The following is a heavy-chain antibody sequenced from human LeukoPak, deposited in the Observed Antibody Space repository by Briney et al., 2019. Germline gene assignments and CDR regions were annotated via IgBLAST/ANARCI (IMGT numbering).Heavy chain of an antibody. Sequence: PGGSLRLSCAASGFTFDDYGMSWVRQAPGKGLEWVSGINWNGGSTGYADSVKGRFTISRDNAKNSLYLQMNSLRAEDTALYYCARDGRLVAGISFDYWGQGTLVTVSS. V-gene: IGHV3-20*04. CDR3: ARDGRLVAGISFDY. CDR1: GFTFDDYG. J-gene: IGHJ4*02. D-gene: IGHD2-21*01. CDR2: INWNGGST.